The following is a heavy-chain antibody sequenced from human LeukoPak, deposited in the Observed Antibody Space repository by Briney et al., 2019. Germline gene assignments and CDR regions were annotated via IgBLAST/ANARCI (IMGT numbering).Heavy chain of an antibody. CDR2: TNPEGTRT. J-gene: IGHJ4*02. V-gene: IGHV3-74*01. CDR1: GYTFSRYW. D-gene: IGHD1-1*01. CDR3: SRDSTGNDDY. Sequence: PGGSLRLSCAASGYTFSRYWMHWFSQAPGKGLVWVSRTNPEGTRTDYADSVKGRFTISRDNAKNTLYLQMNSLRADDTAVYYCSRDSTGNDDYWGQGTLVTVSS.